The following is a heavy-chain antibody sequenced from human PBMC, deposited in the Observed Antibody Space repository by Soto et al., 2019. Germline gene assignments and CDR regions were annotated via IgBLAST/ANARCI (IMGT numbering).Heavy chain of an antibody. CDR3: ARAPTLYCSSTSCYADWFDP. Sequence: ASVKVSCKASGYTFTSYDINWVRQATGQGLEWMGWMNPNSGNTGYAQKFLGRVTMTRNTSISTAYMELSSLRSEDTAVYYCARAPTLYCSSTSCYADWFDPWGQGTLVTVSS. J-gene: IGHJ5*02. D-gene: IGHD2-2*01. CDR1: GYTFTSYD. V-gene: IGHV1-8*01. CDR2: MNPNSGNT.